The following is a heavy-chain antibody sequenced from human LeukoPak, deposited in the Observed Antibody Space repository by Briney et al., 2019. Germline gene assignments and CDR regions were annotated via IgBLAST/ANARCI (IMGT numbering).Heavy chain of an antibody. J-gene: IGHJ3*02. Sequence: SETLSLTCTVSGGSISSSSYYWGWIRQPPGKGLEWIGSIYYSGSTYYNPSLKSRVTISVDTSKNQFSLKLSSVTAADTAVYYCARPHGPIKAFDIWGQGTMVTVSS. CDR2: IYYSGST. CDR3: ARPHGPIKAFDI. D-gene: IGHD5-12*01. V-gene: IGHV4-39*01. CDR1: GGSISSSSYY.